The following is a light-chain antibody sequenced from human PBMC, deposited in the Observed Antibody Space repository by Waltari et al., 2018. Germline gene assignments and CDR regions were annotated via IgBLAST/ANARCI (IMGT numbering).Light chain of an antibody. CDR2: DAS. CDR1: LYIANF. CDR3: QQTYKSPPT. Sequence: DVLVTQSPSSLSASVGDRVTITCRASLYIANFLNWYQHMPGKAPRLLIHDASTLQPGVSPRFSGSTSGTDFILTIDNLHPEDFATYYCQQTYKSPPTFGPGTKVDV. J-gene: IGKJ3*01. V-gene: IGKV1-39*01.